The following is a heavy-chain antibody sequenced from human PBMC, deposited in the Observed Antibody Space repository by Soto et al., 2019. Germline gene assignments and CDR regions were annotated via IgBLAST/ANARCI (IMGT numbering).Heavy chain of an antibody. D-gene: IGHD3-3*01. CDR3: ARALDYDFWGGRNWFYP. CDR1: GGSITDNY. Sequence: PSETLSLTCSVSGGSITDNYWTWIRQSPGKGLEWVGYIYYTGITNYNPSLKRRVTISLDRSKNQFSLKLDSVTAADTAVYYCARALDYDFWGGRNWFYPWGQGTLVTVSS. J-gene: IGHJ5*02. CDR2: IYYTGIT. V-gene: IGHV4-59*01.